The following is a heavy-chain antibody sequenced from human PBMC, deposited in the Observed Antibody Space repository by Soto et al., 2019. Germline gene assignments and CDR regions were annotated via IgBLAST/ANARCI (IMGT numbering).Heavy chain of an antibody. Sequence: SETLSLTCTVSGGSISSYYWSWIRQPPGKGLEWIGYIYYSGSTNYNPSLKSRVTISVDTSKNQFSLNLNSVTAADTAIYYCARWTYCGGDCYWLDFWGQGTLVTVSS. V-gene: IGHV4-59*01. J-gene: IGHJ4*02. CDR2: IYYSGST. CDR1: GGSISSYY. D-gene: IGHD2-21*02. CDR3: ARWTYCGGDCYWLDF.